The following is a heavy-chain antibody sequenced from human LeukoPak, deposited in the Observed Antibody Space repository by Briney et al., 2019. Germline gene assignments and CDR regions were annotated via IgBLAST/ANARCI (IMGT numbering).Heavy chain of an antibody. CDR2: INTNTGNP. CDR1: GYTFTSYA. V-gene: IGHV7-4-1*02. J-gene: IGHJ6*02. D-gene: IGHD2-2*01. Sequence: ASVKVSCKASGYTFTSYAMNWVRQAPGQGLEWMGWINTNTGNPTYAQGFTGRFVFSLDTSVSTAYLQISSLKAEDTAVYYCARLEMFCSSTSCYLADYYGMDVWGQGTTVTVSS. CDR3: ARLEMFCSSTSCYLADYYGMDV.